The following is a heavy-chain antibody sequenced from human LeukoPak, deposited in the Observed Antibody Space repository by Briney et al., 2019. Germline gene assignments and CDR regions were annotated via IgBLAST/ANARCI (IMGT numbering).Heavy chain of an antibody. CDR1: GGSISSSSSY. V-gene: IGHV4-61*01. J-gene: IGHJ5*02. D-gene: IGHD3-10*01. CDR3: ARAVRDRGVILPWFDP. CDR2: IYYSGGT. Sequence: SETLSLTCTVSGGSISSSSSYWSWIRQPPGKGLEWIGYIYYSGGTNYNPSLKSRVTISVDTSKNQFSLKLSSVIAADTAVYYCARAVRDRGVILPWFDPWGQGTLVTVSS.